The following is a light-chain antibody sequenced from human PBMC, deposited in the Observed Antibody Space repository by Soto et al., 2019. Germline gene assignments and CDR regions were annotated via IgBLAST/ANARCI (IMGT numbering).Light chain of an antibody. Sequence: DIQMTQSPSSLSASVGDRVTITCRASQGIRYDLAWYQQKPGKAPKRLIYAASSLQSGVPSRFSVSGSGTEFTLTISSLQPEYFATYYCLQHNNYPPITFGQGTRLEIK. CDR2: AAS. J-gene: IGKJ5*01. CDR1: QGIRYD. V-gene: IGKV1-17*01. CDR3: LQHNNYPPIT.